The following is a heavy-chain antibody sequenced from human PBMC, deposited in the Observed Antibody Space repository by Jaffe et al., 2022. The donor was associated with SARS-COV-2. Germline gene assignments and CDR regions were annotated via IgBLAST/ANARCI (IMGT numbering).Heavy chain of an antibody. CDR1: GFTFDDYA. D-gene: IGHD6-13*01. CDR3: AKDRGIAAADTFDY. Sequence: EVQLVESGGGLVQPGRSLRLSCAASGFTFDDYAMHWVRQAPGKGLEWVSGISWNSGSIGYADSVKGRFTISRDNAKNSLYLQMNSLRAEDTALYYCAKDRGIAAADTFDYWGQGTLVTVSS. J-gene: IGHJ4*02. V-gene: IGHV3-9*01. CDR2: ISWNSGSI.